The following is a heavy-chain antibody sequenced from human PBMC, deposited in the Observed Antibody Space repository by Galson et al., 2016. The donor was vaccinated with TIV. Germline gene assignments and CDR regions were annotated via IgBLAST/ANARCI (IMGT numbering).Heavy chain of an antibody. CDR3: ARVFLSYSFDY. D-gene: IGHD2/OR15-2a*01. CDR2: IIPILGVT. CDR1: GGTFSSYT. J-gene: IGHJ4*02. V-gene: IGHV1-69*02. Sequence: SVKVSCKASGGTFSSYTLSWVRQAPGQGLEWMGTIIPILGVTNYAQKLQGRVTITADKSTGTAYMEVTSLRSEDTAVYYCARVFLSYSFDYWGQGTLVTVSA.